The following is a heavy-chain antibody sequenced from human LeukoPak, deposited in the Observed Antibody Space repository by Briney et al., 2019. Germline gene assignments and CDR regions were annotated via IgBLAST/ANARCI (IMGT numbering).Heavy chain of an antibody. CDR3: ARGGPGPFDY. CDR1: GLTFSNYD. Sequence: GGSLRLSCAASGLTFSNYDWHWVRHATGRGLEWVSGIGKGGDTYYADSVKGRFTISRDNAKSSLYLQMNSLRAGDTAVYYCARGGPGPFDYWGQGTLVTVSS. CDR2: IGKGGDT. J-gene: IGHJ4*02. D-gene: IGHD3-16*01. V-gene: IGHV3-13*04.